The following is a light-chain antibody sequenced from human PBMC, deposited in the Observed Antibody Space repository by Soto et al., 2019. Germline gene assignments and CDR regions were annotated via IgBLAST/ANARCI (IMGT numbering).Light chain of an antibody. CDR3: QQYYSWPYT. CDR1: QSVTTN. CDR2: GAS. J-gene: IGKJ2*01. V-gene: IGKV3-15*01. Sequence: ETVLTQSPATLSVSPGERATFSCRASQSVTTNLAWYQQKPGQVPRLLIYGASTMATRFPARFSSGGSGTELTLNIRSLEDAALEICCSQQYYSWPYTFGQG.